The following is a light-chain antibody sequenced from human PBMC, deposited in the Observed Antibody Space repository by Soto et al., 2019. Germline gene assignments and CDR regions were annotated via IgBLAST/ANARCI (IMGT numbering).Light chain of an antibody. CDR2: LEGSGSY. V-gene: IGLV4-60*03. CDR1: SGHSSYI. J-gene: IGLJ2*01. CDR3: ETGDSPVV. Sequence: QSVLTQSSSASASLGSSVKLTCTLSSGHSSYIIAWHQQQPGKAPRYLMKLEGSGSYNKGSGVPDRFSGSSSGADRYLTISNLQSEDEADYYCETGDSPVVFGGGTKVTVL.